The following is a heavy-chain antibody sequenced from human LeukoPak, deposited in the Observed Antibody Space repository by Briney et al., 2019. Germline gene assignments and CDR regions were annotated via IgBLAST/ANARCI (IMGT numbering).Heavy chain of an antibody. CDR3: ARGPLGYCTNGVCYLAEWYYYYGMDV. CDR1: GFTFSSYW. V-gene: IGHV3-74*01. J-gene: IGHJ6*02. D-gene: IGHD2-8*01. CDR2: INSDGSST. Sequence: GGSLRLSWEASGFTFSSYWMHWVRQAPGKGLVWFSRINSDGSSTSYADSVKGRFTISRDNAKNTLYLQMSSLRAEDTAVYYCARGPLGYCTNGVCYLAEWYYYYGMDVWGQGTTVTVSS.